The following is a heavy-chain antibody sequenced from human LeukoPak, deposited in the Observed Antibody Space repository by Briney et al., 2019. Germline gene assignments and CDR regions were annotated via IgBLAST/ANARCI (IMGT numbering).Heavy chain of an antibody. V-gene: IGHV1-2*02. D-gene: IGHD3-3*01. CDR2: INTKSGRT. CDR1: GYSFTDYY. CDR3: ARADFIDAGPYLIGP. Sequence: ASVRVSCKTSGYSFTDYYIHWVRQAPGQGLEWMGWINTKSGRTSSARKFQGRVTMARDPSITTVYMDMAWLTSDDTAVYFCARADFIDAGPYLIGPWGQGTLVTVSS. J-gene: IGHJ5*02.